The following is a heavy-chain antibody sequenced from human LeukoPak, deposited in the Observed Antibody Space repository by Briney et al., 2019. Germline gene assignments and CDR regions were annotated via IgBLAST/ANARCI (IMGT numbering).Heavy chain of an antibody. CDR1: GGSISAYY. CDR3: AKLVFSVRDAFDV. V-gene: IGHV4-38-2*02. D-gene: IGHD6-6*01. J-gene: IGHJ3*01. Sequence: SETQSLTCTVSGGSISAYYWGWIRQPPGKKLEWIGTVYRSGGTYYNPSLQSRVTISLDTSKSQFSLNLSSMTAADTAIYYCAKLVFSVRDAFDVWGQGTMVTVSS. CDR2: VYRSGGT.